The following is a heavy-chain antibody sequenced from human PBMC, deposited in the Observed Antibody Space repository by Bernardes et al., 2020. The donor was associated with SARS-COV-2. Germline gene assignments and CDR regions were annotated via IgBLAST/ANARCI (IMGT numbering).Heavy chain of an antibody. Sequence: GGSLRLSCAVSGFSFRSYAMHWVRQAPGKGLEWVAVMWYDGTNRYYADSVKGRFTISSDNSKNTLYLQMHSLRVDDTAVYYCGWVAAPDGVAKDIGLDYWGHGTLVTVSS. J-gene: IGHJ4*01. V-gene: IGHV3-33*01. D-gene: IGHD6-13*01. CDR3: GWVAAPDGVAKDIGLDY. CDR2: MWYDGTNR. CDR1: GFSFRSYA.